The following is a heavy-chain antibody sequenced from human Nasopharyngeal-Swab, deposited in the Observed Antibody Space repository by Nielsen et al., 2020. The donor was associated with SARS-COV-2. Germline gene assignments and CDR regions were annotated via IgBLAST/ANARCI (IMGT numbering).Heavy chain of an antibody. D-gene: IGHD3-3*01. CDR1: GGTFSSYA. CDR3: ARDGITIFPYGMDV. V-gene: IGHV1-69*13. J-gene: IGHJ6*02. CDR2: IIPIFGTA. Sequence: SSVHDTCQASGGTFSSYAISWVRRAPGQGLVWMGGIIPIFGTANYAQKFQGRVTITADESTSTAYMELSSLRSEDTAVYYCARDGITIFPYGMDVWGQGTTVTVSS.